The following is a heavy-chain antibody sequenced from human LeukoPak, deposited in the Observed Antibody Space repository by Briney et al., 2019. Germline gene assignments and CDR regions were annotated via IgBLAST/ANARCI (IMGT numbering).Heavy chain of an antibody. Sequence: TGGSLRFFCAASGFTFSSYAMSWVRQPPGKGLEWIGSIYYSGSTYYNPSLKSRVTISVDTSKNQFSLKLSSVTAADTAVYCCARAPYSSGWYWGQGTLVTVSS. J-gene: IGHJ4*02. CDR3: ARAPYSSGWY. D-gene: IGHD6-19*01. CDR1: GFTFSSYA. V-gene: IGHV4-38-2*01. CDR2: IYYSGST.